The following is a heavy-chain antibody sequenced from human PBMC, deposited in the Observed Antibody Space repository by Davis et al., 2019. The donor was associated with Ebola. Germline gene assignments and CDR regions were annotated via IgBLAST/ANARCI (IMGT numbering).Heavy chain of an antibody. CDR2: IYHGGST. J-gene: IGHJ6*02. Sequence: PSETLSLTCAVSGGSISSTNWWAWVRQSPGTGLEWIGEIYHGGSTNYNPSLKSRITMSVDRIKNEFSLKLTSVTAADTAVYYCARDFGYSGYAGYGMDVWGQGTTVTVSS. V-gene: IGHV4-4*02. D-gene: IGHD5-12*01. CDR3: ARDFGYSGYAGYGMDV. CDR1: GGSISSTNW.